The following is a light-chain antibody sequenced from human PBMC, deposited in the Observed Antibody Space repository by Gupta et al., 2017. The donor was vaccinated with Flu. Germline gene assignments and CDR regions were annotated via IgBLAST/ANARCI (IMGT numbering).Light chain of an antibody. CDR2: GAS. V-gene: IGKV3-15*01. Sequence: EIVMTQSPATLSVSPGERATLSCRASQSVSSNLAWYQQKPGQAPRLLIYGASTRDTGIPARFSGSGSGTEFTLTISSRQSEDFAVYYCQQYKNWPPITFGHGTKVDIK. CDR1: QSVSSN. CDR3: QQYKNWPPIT. J-gene: IGKJ3*01.